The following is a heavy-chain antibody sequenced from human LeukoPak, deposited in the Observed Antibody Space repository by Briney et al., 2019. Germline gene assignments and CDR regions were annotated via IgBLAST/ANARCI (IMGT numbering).Heavy chain of an antibody. CDR1: GYTFSSYA. CDR3: ARVGCSGGSCYSGSWFDP. CDR2: IIPILGIA. J-gene: IGHJ5*02. D-gene: IGHD2-15*01. Sequence: SVKVSCKASGYTFSSYAISWVRQAPGQGLEWMGRIIPILGIANYAQKFQGRVTITADKSTSTAYMELSSLRSEDTAVYYCARVGCSGGSCYSGSWFDPWGQGTLVTVSS. V-gene: IGHV1-69*04.